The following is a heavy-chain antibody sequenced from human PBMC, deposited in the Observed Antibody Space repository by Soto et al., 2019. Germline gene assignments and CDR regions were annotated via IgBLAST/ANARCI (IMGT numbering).Heavy chain of an antibody. CDR3: AKAIGGSSGWCALDF. D-gene: IGHD6-19*01. J-gene: IGHJ4*02. CDR2: MSATGAYI. CDR1: GFTFNTYA. V-gene: IGHV3-23*01. Sequence: EVQLLESGGGLVQPGWSLRLSCAASGFTFNTYALSWVRQAPGKGLEWVSVMSATGAYIYYAESVKGRFLISRDNSKDTLYLQMNSLRVEDTAVYYCAKAIGGSSGWCALDFWGQGTRVTVSS.